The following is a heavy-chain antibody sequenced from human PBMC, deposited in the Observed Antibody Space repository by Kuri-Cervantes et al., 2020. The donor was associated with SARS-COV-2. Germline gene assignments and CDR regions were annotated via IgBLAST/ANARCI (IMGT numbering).Heavy chain of an antibody. V-gene: IGHV3-48*01. CDR1: GFTFSSYS. Sequence: GESLKISCAASGFTFSSYSMNWVRQAPGKGLEWVSYISSSSSTIYYADSVKGRFTISRDNAKNSLYLQMNSLRAEDTAVYHCARGDDITIFGVVIKGGTDYWGQGTLVTVSS. CDR2: ISSSSSTI. CDR3: ARGDDITIFGVVIKGGTDY. D-gene: IGHD3-3*01. J-gene: IGHJ4*02.